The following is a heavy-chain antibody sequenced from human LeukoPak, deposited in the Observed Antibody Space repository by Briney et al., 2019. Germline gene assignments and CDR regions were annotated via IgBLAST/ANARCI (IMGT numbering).Heavy chain of an antibody. D-gene: IGHD3-10*01. CDR3: ARSEHYYGSGSPYFDY. J-gene: IGHJ4*02. CDR2: IYYSGST. Sequence: PSETLSLTCTVSGGSISSYYWSWIRQPPGKGLEWIGYIYYSGSTNYNPSLKSRVTISVDTSKNQFSLKLSSVTAADTAVYYCARSEHYYGSGSPYFDYWGQGTLVTVSS. V-gene: IGHV4-59*01. CDR1: GGSISSYY.